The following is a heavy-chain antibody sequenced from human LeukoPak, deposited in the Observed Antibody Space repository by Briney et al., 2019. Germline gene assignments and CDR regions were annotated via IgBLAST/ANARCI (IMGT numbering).Heavy chain of an antibody. Sequence: SETLSLTCTVSGGSISSYYWSWIRQPPGKGLEWIGYIYYSGSTSYNPSLKSRVTISVDTSKNQFSLKLSSVTAADTAVYYCASGSLTYYYGSGTEGYFDYWGQGTLVTVSS. D-gene: IGHD3-10*01. J-gene: IGHJ4*02. CDR2: IYYSGST. CDR1: GGSISSYY. V-gene: IGHV4-59*01. CDR3: ASGSLTYYYGSGTEGYFDY.